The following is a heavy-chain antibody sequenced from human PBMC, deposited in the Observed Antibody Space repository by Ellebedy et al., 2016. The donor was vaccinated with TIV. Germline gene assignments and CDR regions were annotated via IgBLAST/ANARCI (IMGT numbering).Heavy chain of an antibody. CDR2: ISGSGDRT. CDR1: GFIFSSHA. V-gene: IGHV3-23*01. D-gene: IGHD5-12*01. CDR3: AKDRNIMATAFDS. J-gene: IGHJ4*02. Sequence: GGSLRLSXAGSGFIFSSHAMSWVRQAPGKGLEWVSGISGSGDRTYYADSVKGRFTISRDNSKKTLYLQLNSLRAEDTALYYCAKDRNIMATAFDSWGQGTLVTVSS.